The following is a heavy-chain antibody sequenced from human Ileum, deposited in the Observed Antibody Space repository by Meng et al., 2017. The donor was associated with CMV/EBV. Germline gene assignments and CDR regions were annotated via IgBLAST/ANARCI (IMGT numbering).Heavy chain of an antibody. CDR3: AKGAGAGMDV. D-gene: IGHD3-10*01. CDR2: ISGSGGSA. V-gene: IGHV3-23*01. CDR1: GFIFSNDV. Sequence: GESLKISCAASGFIFSNDVLSWVRQAPGKGLEWISSISGSGGSADYADSVKGRFTISRDNSKDTLYLQMNTLRAEDTALYYCAKGAGAGMDVWGQGTTVT. J-gene: IGHJ6*01.